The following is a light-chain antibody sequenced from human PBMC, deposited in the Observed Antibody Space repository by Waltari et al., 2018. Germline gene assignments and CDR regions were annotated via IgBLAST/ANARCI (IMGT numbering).Light chain of an antibody. CDR2: KVS. V-gene: IGKV2-30*02. Sequence: DVVMTQSPLSLPVTLGQPASISCKSSQSLVHSDGNTYLNWFHQRPGQSPRRLIYKVSNRDYGVPDRFSGSGSGTDFTLKISRVEAEDVGVYYCMQSIHWPWTFGQGTKVEIK. J-gene: IGKJ1*01. CDR1: QSLVHSDGNTY. CDR3: MQSIHWPWT.